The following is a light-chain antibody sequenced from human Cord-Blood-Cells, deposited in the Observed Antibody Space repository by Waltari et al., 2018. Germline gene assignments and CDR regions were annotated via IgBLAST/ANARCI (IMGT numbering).Light chain of an antibody. CDR1: SSDVGGYNY. Sequence: QSALTQPASMSGSPGQSITISCTGTSSDVGGYNYVSWYQQHPGKAPKLMIYDVMNRPSGVSNRFSGSKSGNTASLTISGLQAEDEADYYCSSYTSSSTHYVFGTGTKVTVL. CDR3: SSYTSSSTHYV. CDR2: DVM. V-gene: IGLV2-14*01. J-gene: IGLJ1*01.